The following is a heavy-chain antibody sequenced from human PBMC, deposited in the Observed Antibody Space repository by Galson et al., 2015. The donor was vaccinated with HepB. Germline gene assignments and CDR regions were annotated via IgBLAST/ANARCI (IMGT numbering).Heavy chain of an antibody. Sequence: SVKVSCKASGYTFTGFYMQWVRQAPGQGLEWVGTINPSGGSTTYAQKFQGRVTMTRDTSTSTIYMELSSLRSEDTAVYYCARGNNYDTSGYYYGLYYWGQGTLVTVSS. V-gene: IGHV1-46*03. D-gene: IGHD3-22*01. CDR3: ARGNNYDTSGYYYGLYY. CDR1: GYTFTGFY. CDR2: INPSGGST. J-gene: IGHJ4*02.